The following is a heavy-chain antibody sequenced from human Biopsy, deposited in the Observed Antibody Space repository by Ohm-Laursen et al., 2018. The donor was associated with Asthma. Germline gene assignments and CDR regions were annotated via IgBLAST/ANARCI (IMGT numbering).Heavy chain of an antibody. CDR2: IIPIFGTA. D-gene: IGHD1-26*01. CDR3: ARSELPSYYYYYGMDV. J-gene: IGHJ6*02. Sequence: SLVKVSCKASGGTFSSYAISWVRQAPGQGLEWMGGIIPIFGTANYAQKFQGRVTITADESTSTAYMELSSLRSEDTAVYYCARSELPSYYYYYGMDVWGQGTTVTVSS. V-gene: IGHV1-69*01. CDR1: GGTFSSYA.